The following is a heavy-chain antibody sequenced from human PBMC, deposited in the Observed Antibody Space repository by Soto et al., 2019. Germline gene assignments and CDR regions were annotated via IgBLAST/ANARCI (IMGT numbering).Heavy chain of an antibody. CDR2: INPNTGEA. J-gene: IGHJ3*02. CDR3: TREGGGIAAAGAGNDAFDM. V-gene: IGHV1-2*02. CDR1: GYTLSDYY. D-gene: IGHD6-13*01. Sequence: VQLVQSGAEVKKPGASVTVSCKASGYTLSDYYVQWVRQAPGQGLEWMGWINPNTGEANYAQKFQGRVTMTRARSANTAYMELRWLRSEDTAVYYCTREGGGIAAAGAGNDAFDMWGQGTKVTVSS.